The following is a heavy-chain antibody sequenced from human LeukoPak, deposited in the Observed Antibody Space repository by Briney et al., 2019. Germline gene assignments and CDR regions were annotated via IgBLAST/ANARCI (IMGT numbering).Heavy chain of an antibody. V-gene: IGHV4-30-2*01. CDR1: GGSFSSGGSS. CDR2: ISHSGSP. J-gene: IGHJ4*02. D-gene: IGHD3-22*01. CDR3: ARGGSGYDSSGYPAYYFDY. Sequence: SETLSLTCGVSGGSFSSGGSSWSWIRQPPGKGLEWLGYISHSGSPYYNPSLKSRVTISVDRSKNQFSLRLTSVTAADTAVYYCARGGSGYDSSGYPAYYFDYWGQGTLVTVSS.